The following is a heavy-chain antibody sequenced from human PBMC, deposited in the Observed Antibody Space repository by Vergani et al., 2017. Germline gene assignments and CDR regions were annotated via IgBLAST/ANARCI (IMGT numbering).Heavy chain of an antibody. Sequence: QVQLQQWGAGLLKPSETLSLTCAVYGGSFSGYYWSWIRQPPGKELEWIGEINYSGSTNYNPSLKSRVTISVDTAKNQFSLKLSSVTAADTAVYYCARGRCSSTSCPNGPYYMDVWGKGTTVTVSS. V-gene: IGHV4-34*01. CDR3: ARGRCSSTSCPNGPYYMDV. CDR1: GGSFSGYY. D-gene: IGHD2-2*01. J-gene: IGHJ6*03. CDR2: INYSGST.